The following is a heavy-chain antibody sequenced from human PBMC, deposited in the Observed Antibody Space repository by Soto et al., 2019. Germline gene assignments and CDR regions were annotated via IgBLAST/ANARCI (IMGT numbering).Heavy chain of an antibody. V-gene: IGHV4-31*03. CDR1: GGSISSNGYY. CDR3: PRSSGYAGAPLDV. D-gene: IGHD5-12*01. J-gene: IGHJ6*02. CDR2: IYYSGST. Sequence: QVQLQESGPGLVKPSQTLSLTCTVSGGSISSNGYYWSWIRQHPGKGLEWIGNIYYSGSTYSNPSLKRRVSISIDTFPTQFSLRLSSLTAADTAVYSCPRSSGYAGAPLDVWGQGTTVTVSS.